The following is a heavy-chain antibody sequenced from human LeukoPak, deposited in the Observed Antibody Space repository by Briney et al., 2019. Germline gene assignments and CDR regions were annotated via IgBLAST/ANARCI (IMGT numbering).Heavy chain of an antibody. CDR1: GGSISSGSYY. CDR2: IYYSGST. D-gene: IGHD2-15*01. Sequence: SQTLSLTCTVSGGSISSGSYYWSWIRQHPGKGLEWIGYIYYSGSTYYNPSLKSRVTISVDTSKNQFSLKLSSATAADTAVYYCARTRSGYFDYWGQGTLVTVSS. CDR3: ARTRSGYFDY. V-gene: IGHV4-31*03. J-gene: IGHJ4*02.